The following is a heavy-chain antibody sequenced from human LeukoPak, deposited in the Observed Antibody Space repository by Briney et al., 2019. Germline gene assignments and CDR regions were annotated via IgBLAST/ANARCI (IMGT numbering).Heavy chain of an antibody. CDR1: GFTFSSYG. J-gene: IGHJ3*02. CDR2: ISYDGSNK. D-gene: IGHD3-22*01. CDR3: AKVPTYYYDSSGYSSHDAFDI. Sequence: GGSLRLSCAASGFTFSSYGMPWVRQAPGKGLEWVAVISYDGSNKYYADSVKGRFTISRDNSKNTLYLQMNSLRAEDTAVYYCAKVPTYYYDSSGYSSHDAFDIWGQGTMVTVSS. V-gene: IGHV3-30*18.